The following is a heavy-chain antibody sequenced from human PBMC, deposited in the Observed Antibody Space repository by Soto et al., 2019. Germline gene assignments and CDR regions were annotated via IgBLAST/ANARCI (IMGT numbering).Heavy chain of an antibody. V-gene: IGHV3-23*01. J-gene: IGHJ4*02. D-gene: IGHD3-10*01. Sequence: EVQLLESGGGLVQPGGSLRLSCVASGFTFSSYEMTWVRQVPGKGLEWLSVIGPSGGYTNYADSVKGRFTISRDNSKNTLSLQMNSLRDEDTAVYYCAKDPRGPDYWGQGTLVTVSS. CDR1: GFTFSSYE. CDR2: IGPSGGYT. CDR3: AKDPRGPDY.